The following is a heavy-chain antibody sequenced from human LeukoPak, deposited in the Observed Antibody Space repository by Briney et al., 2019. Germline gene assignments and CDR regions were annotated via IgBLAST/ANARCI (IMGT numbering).Heavy chain of an antibody. D-gene: IGHD3-16*01. CDR3: ARRGLADISTGAWYY. J-gene: IGHJ4*02. CDR1: GYSFTSYW. CDR2: IYPGDSDT. V-gene: IGHV5-51*01. Sequence: GESLKISCKGSGYSFTSYWIGWVRQMPGKGLEYMGIIYPGDSDTRYSPSFQGQVTISADKSISTAYLQWSSLKASDTAMYYCARRGLADISTGAWYYWGQGTLVTVSS.